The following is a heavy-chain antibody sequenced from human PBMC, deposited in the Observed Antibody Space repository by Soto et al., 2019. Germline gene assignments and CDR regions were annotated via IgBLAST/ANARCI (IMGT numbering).Heavy chain of an antibody. J-gene: IGHJ3*02. Sequence: SVKGSCKASGGTFSSYAISWVRQAPGQGLEWMGGIIPIFGTANYAQKFQGRVTITADESTSTAYMELSSLRSEDTAVYYCARDSITMIVVVGWAQGRAFDIWGQGTMVTVSS. CDR1: GGTFSSYA. D-gene: IGHD3-22*01. CDR3: ARDSITMIVVVGWAQGRAFDI. V-gene: IGHV1-69*13. CDR2: IIPIFGTA.